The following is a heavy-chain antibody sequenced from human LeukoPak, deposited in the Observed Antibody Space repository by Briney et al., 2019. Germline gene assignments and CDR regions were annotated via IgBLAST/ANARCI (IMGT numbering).Heavy chain of an antibody. CDR2: IYSGGST. Sequence: GGSLRLSCAASGFTFSSYGMSWVRQAPGKGLEWVSVIYSGGSTYYADSVKGRFTISRDNSKNTLYLQMNSLRADDTAVYYCARGIAVAATFDYWGQGTLVTVSS. J-gene: IGHJ4*02. D-gene: IGHD6-19*01. CDR3: ARGIAVAATFDY. CDR1: GFTFSSYG. V-gene: IGHV3-53*01.